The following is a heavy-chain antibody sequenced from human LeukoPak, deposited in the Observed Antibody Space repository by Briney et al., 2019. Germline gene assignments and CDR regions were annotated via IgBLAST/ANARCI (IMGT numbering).Heavy chain of an antibody. J-gene: IGHJ2*01. CDR3: AKDVRHCSSTSCYAEPYWYFDL. D-gene: IGHD2-2*01. CDR2: ISGDGGST. V-gene: IGHV3-43*02. Sequence: GGSLRLSCAASGFTFDDYAMHWVRQAPGKGLEWVSLISGDGGSTYYADSVKGRFTISRDNSKNTLYLQMNSLRAEDTAVYSCAKDVRHCSSTSCYAEPYWYFDLWGRGTLVTVSS. CDR1: GFTFDDYA.